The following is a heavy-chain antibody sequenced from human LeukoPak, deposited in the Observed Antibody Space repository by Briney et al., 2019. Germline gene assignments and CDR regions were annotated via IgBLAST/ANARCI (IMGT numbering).Heavy chain of an antibody. J-gene: IGHJ4*02. CDR1: GFTFSSYA. CDR2: ISASDDST. D-gene: IGHD6-19*01. CDR3: AKLTGAWYGDF. V-gene: IGHV3-23*01. Sequence: GGSLRLSCAASGFTFSSYAMTWVRQAPGKGLEWVSAISASDDSTFYVDSVRGRFTISRDFSKNTLYLQMNSLRAEDTAVYYCAKLTGAWYGDFWGQGTLVTVSS.